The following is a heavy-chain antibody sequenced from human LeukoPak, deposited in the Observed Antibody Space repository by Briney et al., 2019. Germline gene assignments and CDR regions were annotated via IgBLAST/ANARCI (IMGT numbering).Heavy chain of an antibody. CDR2: INTNTGNP. D-gene: IGHD2-15*01. Sequence: ASVKVSCKASGYTFTNYAMKWVRQAPGQGLEWMGWINTNTGNPTYAQGFTGRFVFSLDTSVSTAYLEISSLEAEDAAVYYCARAAYCSDSSCYSRDWGQGTLVTVSS. CDR1: GYTFTNYA. J-gene: IGHJ4*02. V-gene: IGHV7-4-1*02. CDR3: ARAAYCSDSSCYSRD.